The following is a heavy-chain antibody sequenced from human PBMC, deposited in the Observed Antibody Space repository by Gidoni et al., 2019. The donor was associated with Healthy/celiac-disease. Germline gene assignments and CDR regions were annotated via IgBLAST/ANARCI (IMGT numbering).Heavy chain of an antibody. D-gene: IGHD1-26*01. J-gene: IGHJ4*02. CDR3: AREREEGGLDY. CDR2: IWYDGSNK. V-gene: IGHV3-33*01. Sequence: QVQLVESGGGVVQPGRSLRLSCAASGFTFSSYGMHWVRQAPGKGLEWVAVIWYDGSNKYYADSVKGRFTISRDNSKNTLYLQMNSLRAEDTAVYYCAREREEGGLDYWGQGTLVTVSS. CDR1: GFTFSSYG.